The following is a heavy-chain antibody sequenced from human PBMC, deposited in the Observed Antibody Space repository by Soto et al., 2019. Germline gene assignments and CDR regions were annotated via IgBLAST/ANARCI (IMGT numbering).Heavy chain of an antibody. CDR1: GYSISSGYY. J-gene: IGHJ6*02. CDR3: AREVRGDCSGGSCYSRVGGNYYYGMDV. D-gene: IGHD2-15*01. Sequence: SETLSLTCAVYGYSISSGYYCGWIRQPPGKGLEWIGSLYHSGSTYYNPSLKSRVTVSVDTSKNQCSLKLSSVTAADTAVYYCAREVRGDCSGGSCYSRVGGNYYYGMDVWGQGTTVTVSS. V-gene: IGHV4-38-2*01. CDR2: LYHSGST.